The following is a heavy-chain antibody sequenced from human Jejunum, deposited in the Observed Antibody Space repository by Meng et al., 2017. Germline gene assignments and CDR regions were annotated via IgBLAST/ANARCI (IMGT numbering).Heavy chain of an antibody. V-gene: IGHV4-39*07. CDR1: DGFITRSNYY. CDR3: ARGSSTRYEAFDI. J-gene: IGHJ3*02. Sequence: SQTLSPTCTVSDGFITRSNYYWGWIRQPPGKGLGWIGRIYYSWNRYYNSSLKSRVTIALDTSKTQFSLELSSVTDADTAVSYCARGSSTRYEAFDIWGQGTMVTVSS. D-gene: IGHD1-1*01. CDR2: IYYSWNR.